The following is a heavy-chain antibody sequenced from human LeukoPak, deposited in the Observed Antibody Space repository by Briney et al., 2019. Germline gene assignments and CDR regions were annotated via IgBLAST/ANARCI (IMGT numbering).Heavy chain of an antibody. CDR1: GGSITSSNW. CDR3: ARVPRGPLNAFDI. CDR2: IYHSGSS. V-gene: IGHV4-4*02. D-gene: IGHD3-10*01. J-gene: IGHJ3*02. Sequence: KSSGTLSLTCAVSGGSITSSNWWSWVRQPPGKGLEWIGEIYHSGSSYYNPSLKSRVTISVDKSKNQFSLKLSSVTAADTAVYYCARVPRGPLNAFDIWGQGTMVTVSS.